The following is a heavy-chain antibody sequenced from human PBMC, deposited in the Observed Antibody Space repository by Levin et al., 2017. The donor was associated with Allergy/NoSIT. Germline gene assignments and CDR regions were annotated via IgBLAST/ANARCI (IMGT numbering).Heavy chain of an antibody. V-gene: IGHV3-30*04. D-gene: IGHD5-18*01. CDR2: ISYDGSNK. CDR3: ARRERRDTAMANYGMDV. J-gene: IGHJ6*02. Sequence: PGGSLRLSCAASGFTFSSYAMHWVRQAPGKGLEWVAVISYDGSNKYYADSVKGRFTISRDNSKNTLYLQMNSLRAEDTAVYYCARRERRDTAMANYGMDVWGQGTTVTVSS. CDR1: GFTFSSYA.